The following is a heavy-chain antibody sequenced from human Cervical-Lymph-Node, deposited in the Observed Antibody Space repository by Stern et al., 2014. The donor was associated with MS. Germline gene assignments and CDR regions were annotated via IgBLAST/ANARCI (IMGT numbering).Heavy chain of an antibody. V-gene: IGHV1-8*01. J-gene: IGHJ4*02. Sequence: QVQLVQSGAEVKKPGASVTVSCTASGYTFPRSHVNWMRQAPGQGLEWLSCVGPGTGNTNYALKFQARVGMTNDSAIGTAYMELSSLSSDDSAVYYCGRGENYCGSPNCYEVDFWGQGTLVAVSS. CDR2: VGPGTGNT. CDR3: GRGENYCGSPNCYEVDF. D-gene: IGHD2-2*01. CDR1: GYTFPRSH.